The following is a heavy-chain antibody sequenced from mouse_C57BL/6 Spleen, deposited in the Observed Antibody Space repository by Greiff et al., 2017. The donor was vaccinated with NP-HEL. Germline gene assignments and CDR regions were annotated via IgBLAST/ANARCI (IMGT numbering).Heavy chain of an antibody. CDR2: IDPEDGET. D-gene: IGHD1-1*01. V-gene: IGHV14-2*01. Sequence: EVQLQQSGAELVKPGASVKLSCTASGFNIKDYYMHWVKQRTEQGLEWIGRIDPEDGETKYAPKFQGKATITADTSSNTAYLQLSSLTSEDTAVYYCARSDCITTVVANYFDYWGQGTTLTVSS. J-gene: IGHJ2*01. CDR3: ARSDCITTVVANYFDY. CDR1: GFNIKDYY.